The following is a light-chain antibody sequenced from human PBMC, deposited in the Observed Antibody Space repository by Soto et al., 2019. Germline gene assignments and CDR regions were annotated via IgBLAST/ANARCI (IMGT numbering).Light chain of an antibody. V-gene: IGKV1-5*01. Sequence: IQMTQSPSSLSASVGDTVTIACRASQDITRWLAWYQQKPGKAPKLLIFDASTLEIGVPSRFSGSGYGTEFTLTITNLQPEDFATYYCQQYHSFWTFGQGTKVDIK. CDR1: QDITRW. CDR3: QQYHSFWT. J-gene: IGKJ1*01. CDR2: DAS.